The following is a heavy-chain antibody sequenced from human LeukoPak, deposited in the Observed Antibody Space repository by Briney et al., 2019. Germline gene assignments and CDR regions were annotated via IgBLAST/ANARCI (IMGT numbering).Heavy chain of an antibody. CDR2: IYTSGST. V-gene: IGHV4-4*07. CDR3: ASSGHYYDSSGYYGGGNY. D-gene: IGHD3-22*01. J-gene: IGHJ4*02. CDR1: GGSISSYY. Sequence: SETLSLTCTVSGGSISSYYWSWIRQPAGKGLEWIGRIYTSGSTNYNPSLKGRVTMSVDTSKNQFSLKLSSVTAADTAVYYCASSGHYYDSSGYYGGGNYWGQGTLVTVSS.